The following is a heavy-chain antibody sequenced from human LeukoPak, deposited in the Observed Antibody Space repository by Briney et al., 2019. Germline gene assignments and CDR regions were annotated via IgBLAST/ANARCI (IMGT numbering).Heavy chain of an antibody. D-gene: IGHD3-10*02. V-gene: IGHV3-48*03. J-gene: IGHJ6*04. CDR1: GFTVRLYA. CDR2: ISSSGSTI. CDR3: AELGITMIGGV. Sequence: TGGSLRLSCAASGFTVRLYAMSWVRQAPGKGLEWVSYISSSGSTIYYADSVKGRFTISRDNAKNSLYLQMNSLRAEDTAVYYCAELGITMIGGVWGKGTTVTISS.